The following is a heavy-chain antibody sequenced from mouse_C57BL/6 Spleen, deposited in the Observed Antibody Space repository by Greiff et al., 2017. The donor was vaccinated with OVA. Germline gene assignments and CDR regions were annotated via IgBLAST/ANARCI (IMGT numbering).Heavy chain of an antibody. J-gene: IGHJ4*01. D-gene: IGHD2-1*01. CDR2: IYPGDGDT. CDR3: AGFYGNYVYAMDY. CDR1: GYAFSSSW. Sequence: QVQLQQSGPELVKPGASVKISCKASGYAFSSSWMNWVKQRPGKGLEWIGRIYPGDGDTNYNGKFKGKATLTADKSSSTAYMQLSSLTSEDSAVYFCAGFYGNYVYAMDYWGQGTSVTVSS. V-gene: IGHV1-82*01.